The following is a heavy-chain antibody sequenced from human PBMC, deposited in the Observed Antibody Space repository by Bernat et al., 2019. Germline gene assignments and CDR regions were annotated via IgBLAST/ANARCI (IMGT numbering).Heavy chain of an antibody. CDR1: GFTFSSYA. Sequence: EVQLLESGGGLVQPGGSLRLSCAASGFTFSSYAMSWVRQAPGKGLEWVSAISGSGGSTYYADSVKGRFTISRDNSKNTLYLQMNSLRAEDTAIYYCAKDGELLPGGLLDYWGQGTLVTVSS. J-gene: IGHJ4*02. V-gene: IGHV3-23*01. D-gene: IGHD3-10*01. CDR2: ISGSGGST. CDR3: AKDGELLPGGLLDY.